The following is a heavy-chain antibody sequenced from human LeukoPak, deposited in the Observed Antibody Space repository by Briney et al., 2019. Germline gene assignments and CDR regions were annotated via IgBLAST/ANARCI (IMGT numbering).Heavy chain of an antibody. CDR2: IYYSGST. CDR1: GGSISSYY. D-gene: IGHD3-3*01. V-gene: IGHV4-59*01. Sequence: PSETLSLTRTVSGGSISSYYWSWIRQPPGKGLEWIGYIYYSGSTNYSPSLKSRVTISVDTSKNQFSLKLSSVTAADTAVYYCASTPIYDFWSGYYVEYFQHWGQGTLVTVSS. J-gene: IGHJ1*01. CDR3: ASTPIYDFWSGYYVEYFQH.